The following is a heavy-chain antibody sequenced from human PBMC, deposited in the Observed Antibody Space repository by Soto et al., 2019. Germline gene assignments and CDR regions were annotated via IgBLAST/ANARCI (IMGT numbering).Heavy chain of an antibody. CDR3: AIGLTYYYSGMDV. V-gene: IGHV1-69*13. Sequence: SLKVSCKSSGGPFSSYAISWVRQAPGQGLEWMGGIIPIFGTANYAQKFQGRVTITADESTSTAYMELSSLRSEDTAVYYCAIGLTYYYSGMDVWGQGTTVAVS. D-gene: IGHD3-16*01. J-gene: IGHJ6*02. CDR2: IIPIFGTA. CDR1: GGPFSSYA.